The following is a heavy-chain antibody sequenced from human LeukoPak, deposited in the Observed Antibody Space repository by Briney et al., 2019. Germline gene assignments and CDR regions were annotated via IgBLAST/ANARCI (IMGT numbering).Heavy chain of an antibody. CDR1: GGSISSTTYY. D-gene: IGHD1-1*01. Sequence: SETLSLTCTVSGGSISSTTYYWGWIRQPPGKGLEWIGSIYCSGSTYYSPSLKSQVTISVNTSKKQLSLKLNSVTAADTAVYYCARKGGGQLVNTRRWFDPWGQGTLVTVSS. CDR2: IYCSGST. V-gene: IGHV4-39*07. J-gene: IGHJ5*02. CDR3: ARKGGGQLVNTRRWFDP.